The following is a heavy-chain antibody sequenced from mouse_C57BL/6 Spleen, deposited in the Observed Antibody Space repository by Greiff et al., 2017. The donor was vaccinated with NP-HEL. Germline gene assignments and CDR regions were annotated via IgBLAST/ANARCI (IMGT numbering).Heavy chain of an antibody. CDR2: ISDGGSYT. V-gene: IGHV5-4*03. CDR1: GFTFSSYA. D-gene: IGHD1-1*01. J-gene: IGHJ1*03. Sequence: EVKLMESGGGLVKPGGSLKLSCAASGFTFSSYAMSWVRQTPEKRLEWVATISDGGSYTYYPDNVKGRFTISRDNAKNNLYLQMSHLKSEDTAMYYCASGSSYGYFDVWGTGTTVTVSS. CDR3: ASGSSYGYFDV.